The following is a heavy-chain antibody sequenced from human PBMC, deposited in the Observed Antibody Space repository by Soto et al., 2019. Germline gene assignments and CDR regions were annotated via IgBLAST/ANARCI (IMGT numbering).Heavy chain of an antibody. Sequence: QVQLVQSGAEVKKPGSSVKVSCKASGRTFSSYAISWVRQAPGQGLEWMGGIIPIFGTANYAQKFQGRVTITADESTGTAYMELSSLRSEDTAVYYCAREYWVVTAIQCCYFDLWGRGTLVTVSS. V-gene: IGHV1-69*12. D-gene: IGHD2-21*02. CDR1: GRTFSSYA. CDR2: IIPIFGTA. J-gene: IGHJ2*01. CDR3: AREYWVVTAIQCCYFDL.